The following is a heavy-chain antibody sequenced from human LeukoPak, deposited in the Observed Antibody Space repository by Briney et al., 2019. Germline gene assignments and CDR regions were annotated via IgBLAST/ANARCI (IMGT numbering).Heavy chain of an antibody. CDR1: GYTFIAYN. V-gene: IGHV1-2*02. Sequence: ASVKVSCKASGYTFIAYNIHWVRQAPGQGLEWMAWISPNSGDTNTAQKFQGRVTMTRDRSIDTAYLELSSLTSDDTAVYYCARGVGSSWFDPWGQGTLVAVPS. J-gene: IGHJ5*02. CDR3: ARGVGSSWFDP. CDR2: ISPNSGDT. D-gene: IGHD2-2*01.